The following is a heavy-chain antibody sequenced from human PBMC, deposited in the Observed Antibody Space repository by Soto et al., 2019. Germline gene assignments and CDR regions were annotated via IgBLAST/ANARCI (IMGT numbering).Heavy chain of an antibody. D-gene: IGHD6-13*01. J-gene: IGHJ4*02. CDR1: GFTFSSYA. CDR3: ARISSSSCTDY. Sequence: GGSLRLSCAASGFTFSSYAMNWVRQAPGKGLEWASAISADGAGTYYADSVKGRFTISRDNSKNTLSLQMNSLRAEDTAIFYCARISSSSCTDYWGQGTLVTVSS. V-gene: IGHV3-23*01. CDR2: ISADGAGT.